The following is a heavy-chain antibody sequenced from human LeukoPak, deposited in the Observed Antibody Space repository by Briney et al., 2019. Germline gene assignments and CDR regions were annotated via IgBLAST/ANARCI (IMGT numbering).Heavy chain of an antibody. V-gene: IGHV1-69*05. Sequence: SVKVSCKASGGTYSSYAISWVRQAPGQGLEWMGGIIPIFGTANYAQKFQGRVTITTDESTSTAYMELSSLRSEDTAVYYCARADSSGYHWIPYWGQGTLVTVSS. CDR1: GGTYSSYA. CDR3: ARADSSGYHWIPY. J-gene: IGHJ4*02. D-gene: IGHD3-22*01. CDR2: IIPIFGTA.